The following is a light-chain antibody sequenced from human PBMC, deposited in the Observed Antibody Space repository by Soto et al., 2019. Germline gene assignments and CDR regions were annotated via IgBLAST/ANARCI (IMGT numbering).Light chain of an antibody. CDR2: DAS. Sequence: DIQMTQSPSTLSASVGDRVTITCRASQIIGSSLAWYQQKPGKAPKLLIYDASTLRSGVPSRFSGSESGTEFTLTISTLKPDDSATYNCKNYYSYPYSFGQGTKREIK. CDR3: KNYYSYPYS. J-gene: IGKJ2*01. CDR1: QIIGSS. V-gene: IGKV1-5*01.